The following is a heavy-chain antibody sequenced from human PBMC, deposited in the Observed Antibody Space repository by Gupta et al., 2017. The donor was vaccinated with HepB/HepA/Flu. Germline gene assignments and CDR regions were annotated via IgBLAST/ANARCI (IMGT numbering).Heavy chain of an antibody. D-gene: IGHD4-17*01. CDR3: ASNGTTVTAARFPAFDI. CDR2: ISGSGSTI. J-gene: IGHJ3*02. CDR1: GLTLTSYS. Sequence: EVQVVESGGGFVQRGGSLRLSCAASGLTLTSYSINWVRQAPGKGLEWVSFISGSGSTIHYADAVKGRFTISRDSANNSLYLQMNNLRDEDTAVYYCASNGTTVTAARFPAFDIWGQGTMVTVSS. V-gene: IGHV3-48*02.